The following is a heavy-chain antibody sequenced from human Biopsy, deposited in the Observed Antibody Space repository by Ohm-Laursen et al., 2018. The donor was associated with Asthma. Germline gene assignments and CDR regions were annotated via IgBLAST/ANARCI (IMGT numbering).Heavy chain of an antibody. D-gene: IGHD3-9*01. CDR3: ARTYYDFLTGQVKDVFGV. V-gene: IGHV1-3*04. Sequence: GASVKVSCKASGYNFISFAIHWVRQAPGQRPEWMGWVNTGNGDTKYSQKFRGRVTITRDTSASTAYMELRSLRSEDTATYYCARTYYDFLTGQVKDVFGVWGQGTMVTVSS. CDR1: GYNFISFA. CDR2: VNTGNGDT. J-gene: IGHJ3*01.